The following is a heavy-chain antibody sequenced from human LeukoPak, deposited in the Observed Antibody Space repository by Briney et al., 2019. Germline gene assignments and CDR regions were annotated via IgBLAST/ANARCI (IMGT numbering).Heavy chain of an antibody. D-gene: IGHD3-22*01. Sequence: SETLSLTCTVSGGSISSYYWSWIRQPPGKGLEWIGYIYYSGSTNYNPSLKSRVTISVDTSKNQFSLKLSSVTAADTAVYYCARGQWSYYYDSSGYYDYWGQGTLVTVSS. CDR2: IYYSGST. CDR1: GGSISSYY. J-gene: IGHJ4*02. CDR3: ARGQWSYYYDSSGYYDY. V-gene: IGHV4-59*01.